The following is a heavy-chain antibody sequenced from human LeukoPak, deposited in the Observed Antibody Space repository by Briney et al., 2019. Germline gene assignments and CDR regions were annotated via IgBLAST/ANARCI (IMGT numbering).Heavy chain of an antibody. V-gene: IGHV3-21*01. J-gene: IGHJ4*02. D-gene: IGHD5-18*01. CDR2: ISSSSSYI. Sequence: GGSLRLSCAASGFTFSSYSMNWVRQAPGKGLEWVSSISSSSSYIYYADSVKGRFTISRDNAKNSLYLQMNSLRAEDTAVYYCARDVGGYGYGFVYWGQGTLVTVSS. CDR1: GFTFSSYS. CDR3: ARDVGGYGYGFVY.